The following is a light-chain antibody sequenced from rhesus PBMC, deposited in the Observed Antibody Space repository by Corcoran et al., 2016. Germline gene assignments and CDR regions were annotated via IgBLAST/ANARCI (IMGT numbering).Light chain of an antibody. V-gene: IGKV1-69*01. CDR2: RTS. J-gene: IGKJ2*01. CDR1: QDINNC. CDR3: QQHDYSPYS. Sequence: DIQMTQSPSSLSASIGDRVTITCRTSQDINNCLAWYQQKPGKATKVLIYRTSKLETGVPARFRGSGSGTDFTLTISSLQPEDMATYYCQQHDYSPYSFGQGTKVEIK.